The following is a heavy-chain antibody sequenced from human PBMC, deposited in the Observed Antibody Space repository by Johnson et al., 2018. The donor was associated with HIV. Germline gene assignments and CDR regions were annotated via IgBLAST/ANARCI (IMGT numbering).Heavy chain of an antibody. CDR3: ARSYSGSTWDAFDI. CDR2: ISSSGSTI. V-gene: IGHV3-11*04. Sequence: QVQLVESGGGLVKPGGSLRLSCAASGFTFSDYYMSWIRQAPGKVLEWISYISSSGSTIYYADSVKGRFTISRDNAKTSLYLQMNSLRAEDTAVYYCARSYSGSTWDAFDICGQGTLVTVSS. J-gene: IGHJ3*02. CDR1: GFTFSDYY. D-gene: IGHD1-26*01.